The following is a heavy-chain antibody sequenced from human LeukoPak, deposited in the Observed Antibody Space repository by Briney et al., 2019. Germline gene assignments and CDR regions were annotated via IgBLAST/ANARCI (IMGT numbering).Heavy chain of an antibody. V-gene: IGHV1-18*01. D-gene: IGHD4-11*01. CDR2: ISAYNGYT. Sequence: ASVKVSCKASGYTFTNYGVSWVRQAPGQGLEWMGWISAYNGYTNYAHKFQFRVTMTTDTSTSTAYMELRSLTSDDTAVYYCARDKAVTTELTQYFQHWGQGTLVTVSS. CDR1: GYTFTNYG. J-gene: IGHJ1*01. CDR3: ARDKAVTTELTQYFQH.